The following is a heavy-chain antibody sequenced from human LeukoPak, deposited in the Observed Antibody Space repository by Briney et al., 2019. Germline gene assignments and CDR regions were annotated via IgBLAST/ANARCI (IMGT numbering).Heavy chain of an antibody. Sequence: NTSETLSLTCTVSGVSVSSSIYYWGWIRQPPGKGLEWIGSIHYSGSTYYKSSLESRVTISVDTSKNQFSLKLSSVTAADTAVYYCARDLGVAVTPYRDYWGQGTLVTVSS. CDR1: GVSVSSSIYY. CDR3: ARDLGVAVTPYRDY. J-gene: IGHJ4*02. D-gene: IGHD4-11*01. CDR2: IHYSGST. V-gene: IGHV4-39*07.